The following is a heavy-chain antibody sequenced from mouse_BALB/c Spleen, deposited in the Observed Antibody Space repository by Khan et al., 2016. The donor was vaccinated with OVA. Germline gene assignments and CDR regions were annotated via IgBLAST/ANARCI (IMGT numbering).Heavy chain of an antibody. Sequence: QVQLQESGAELAKPGASVKMSCKASGYTFTSYWMHWVKQRPGQGLEWIGYINPSTGYTEYNQKFKDKATLTTDKSSSTAYMQLSSLTSEDSAVSYCAASILFYYSMDYWGQGTSVTVSS. V-gene: IGHV1-7*01. CDR1: GYTFTSYW. CDR3: AASILFYYSMDY. D-gene: IGHD6-1*01. CDR2: INPSTGYT. J-gene: IGHJ4*01.